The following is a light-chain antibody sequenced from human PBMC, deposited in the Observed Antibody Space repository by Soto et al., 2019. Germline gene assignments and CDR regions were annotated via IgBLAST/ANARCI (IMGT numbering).Light chain of an antibody. V-gene: IGKV1-5*01. J-gene: IGKJ4*01. Sequence: DIQLTQSPSTLSASVGERVTITCRASQTVNTWLAWYQHKPGKAPKLLIYDASVLGTGVPSSVSGFSCGTEFARTIRTLQPDHFATYFVHQYMSYSPAGLTFGGGTKVEI. CDR3: HQYMSYSPAGLT. CDR2: DAS. CDR1: QTVNTW.